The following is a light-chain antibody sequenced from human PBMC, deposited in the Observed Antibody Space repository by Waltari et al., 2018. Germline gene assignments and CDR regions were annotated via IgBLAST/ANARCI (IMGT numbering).Light chain of an antibody. J-gene: IGKJ1*01. Sequence: DVQMTQSPSTLSASVGDRVTTTCRASQSVNVWLAWYQQKQGKAPKLLIYKTSNLEKGVPSRFSGDGYGTEFTLTISSLQPDDFATYYCQHYSGSLRAFGQGTRVEVK. V-gene: IGKV1-5*03. CDR2: KTS. CDR3: QHYSGSLRA. CDR1: QSVNVW.